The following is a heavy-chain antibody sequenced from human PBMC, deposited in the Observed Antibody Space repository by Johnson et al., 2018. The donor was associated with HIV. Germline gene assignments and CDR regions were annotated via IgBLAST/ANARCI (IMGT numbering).Heavy chain of an antibody. Sequence: EVQLVESGGGVVRPGGSLRLSCAASGCTCDDHDMSWVRQAPGKGLEWPYGMNWNGGSTGYADSVKGRFTISRDNAKNSLYLQMNSLRAEDTAVYYCARGGRSFDIWGQGTVVTVSS. J-gene: IGHJ3*02. CDR2: MNWNGGST. CDR3: ARGGRSFDI. CDR1: GCTCDDHD. V-gene: IGHV3-20*04.